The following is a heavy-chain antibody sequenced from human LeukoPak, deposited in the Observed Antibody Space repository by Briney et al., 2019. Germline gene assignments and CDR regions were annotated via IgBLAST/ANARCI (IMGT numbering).Heavy chain of an antibody. CDR3: ARSYDSSGFTDY. Sequence: SVKVSCKAFGGTFSSYAISWVRQAPGQGLEWMGRIIPILGIANYAQKFQGRVTITADKSTTTTYMELSSLRSEDTAVYCCARSYDSSGFTDYWGQGTLVTVSS. D-gene: IGHD3-22*01. J-gene: IGHJ4*02. CDR2: IIPILGIA. V-gene: IGHV1-69*04. CDR1: GGTFSSYA.